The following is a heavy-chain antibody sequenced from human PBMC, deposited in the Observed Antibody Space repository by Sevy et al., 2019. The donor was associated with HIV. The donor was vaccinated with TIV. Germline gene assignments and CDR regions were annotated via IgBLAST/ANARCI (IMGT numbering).Heavy chain of an antibody. CDR2: IWSDGAYQ. V-gene: IGHV3-33*01. Sequence: GGSLRLSCAATGFTFSNYAMHWVRQAPGKGMEWVAIIWSDGAYQYHGDSVKGRFTISRDNSKNTLYLQMNNVRVEDTAVYYCARGGYYYDNAAYYGLDSWGQGTLVTVSS. D-gene: IGHD3-22*01. J-gene: IGHJ4*02. CDR3: ARGGYYYDNAAYYGLDS. CDR1: GFTFSNYA.